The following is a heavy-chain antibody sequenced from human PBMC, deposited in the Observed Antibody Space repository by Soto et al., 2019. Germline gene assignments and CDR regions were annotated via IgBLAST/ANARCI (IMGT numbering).Heavy chain of an antibody. D-gene: IGHD4-17*01. CDR3: ARSRILYGDYDPFDY. J-gene: IGHJ4*02. V-gene: IGHV1-8*01. CDR1: GYTFTSYD. Sequence: QVQLVQSGAEVKKPGASVKVSCKASGYTFTSYDINWVRQATGQGLEWMGWMNPNSGNTGYAQKFQGRVTMTRNTSRSTAYMELSSLRSEDTAVYYCARSRILYGDYDPFDYWGQGTLVTVSS. CDR2: MNPNSGNT.